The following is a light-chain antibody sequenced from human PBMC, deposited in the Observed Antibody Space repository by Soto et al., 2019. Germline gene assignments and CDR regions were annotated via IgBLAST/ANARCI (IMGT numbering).Light chain of an antibody. CDR3: QQYNSYSSPYT. J-gene: IGKJ2*01. CDR2: KAS. V-gene: IGKV1-5*03. CDR1: QSISSW. Sequence: DIEMTHSRSTLSASVRDRVTITCRATQSISSWLAWYQQKPGKTSKLLSYKASSLESGVPSRFCGSGSRTEFTLTISSLQPDDFATYYCQQYNSYSSPYTFGQGTKLEIK.